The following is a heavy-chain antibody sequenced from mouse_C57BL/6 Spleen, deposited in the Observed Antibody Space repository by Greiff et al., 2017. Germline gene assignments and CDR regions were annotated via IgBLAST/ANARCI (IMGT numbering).Heavy chain of an antibody. D-gene: IGHD1-1*01. J-gene: IGHJ4*01. V-gene: IGHV1-82*01. CDR1: GYAFSSSW. Sequence: VQLQQSGPELLKPGASVKISCKASGYAFSSSWMNWVKQRPGKGLEWIGRIYPGDGDTNYNGKFKGKATLTADKSSSTAYMQLSSLTSEDSAVYFCARDGSSYAMDYWGQGTSVTVSS. CDR2: IYPGDGDT. CDR3: ARDGSSYAMDY.